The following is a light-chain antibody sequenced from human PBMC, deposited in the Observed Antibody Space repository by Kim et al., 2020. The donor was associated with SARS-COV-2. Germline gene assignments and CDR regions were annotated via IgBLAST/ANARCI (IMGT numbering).Light chain of an antibody. V-gene: IGKV1-5*03. CDR2: EAS. J-gene: IGKJ2*01. CDR1: QSISSL. CDR3: QQYDVYPWT. Sequence: SASVGDRVTITCRASQSISSLLAWYSQKPGKAPKLLIYEASILESGVPSSFSGSGSGTEFTLTISSLQPDDFATYYCQQYDVYPWTFGQGTKLEI.